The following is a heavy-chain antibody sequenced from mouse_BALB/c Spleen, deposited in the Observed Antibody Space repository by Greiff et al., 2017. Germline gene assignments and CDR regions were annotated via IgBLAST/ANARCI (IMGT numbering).Heavy chain of an antibody. CDR3: ARGGAYYGNSYAMDY. J-gene: IGHJ4*01. CDR2: ISTYYGDA. CDR1: GYTFTDYA. V-gene: IGHV1S137*01. Sequence: VMLVESGAELVRPGVSVKISCKGSGYTFTDYAMHWVKQSHAKSLEWIGVISTYYGDASYNQKFKGKATMTVDKSSSTAYMELARLTSEDSAIYYCARGGAYYGNSYAMDYWGQGTSVTVSS. D-gene: IGHD2-10*01.